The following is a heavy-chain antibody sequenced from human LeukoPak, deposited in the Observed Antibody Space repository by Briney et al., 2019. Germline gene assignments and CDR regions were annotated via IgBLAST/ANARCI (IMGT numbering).Heavy chain of an antibody. D-gene: IGHD2-15*01. Sequence: ASVKVSCKASGYTFTSYYVHWVRQAPGQGLEWMGWISAYNGNTNYAQKLQGRVTMTIDKTTSTAYMELRSLRSDDTAVYYCARGGANCSGGRCPLNWFDPWGQGTPVTVPS. V-gene: IGHV1-18*04. CDR2: ISAYNGNT. CDR3: ARGGANCSGGRCPLNWFDP. CDR1: GYTFTSYY. J-gene: IGHJ5*02.